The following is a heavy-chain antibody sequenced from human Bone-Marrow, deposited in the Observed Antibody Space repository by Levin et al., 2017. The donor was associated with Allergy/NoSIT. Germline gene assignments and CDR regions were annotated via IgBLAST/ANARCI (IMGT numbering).Heavy chain of an antibody. J-gene: IGHJ6*02. D-gene: IGHD6-19*01. CDR3: VRNREYTSGWYGLGDYHSVMDV. CDR2: ISPDGSST. Sequence: LSLPCVGSGFDFPGDWMHWVRQAPGKGLVWVSRISPDGSSTKYADSVEGRFSISRDNAKNKVYLQMHSLSAEDTATYYCVRNREYTSGWYGLGDYHSVMDVWGQGTTGTVAS. V-gene: IGHV3-74*03. CDR1: GFDFPGDW.